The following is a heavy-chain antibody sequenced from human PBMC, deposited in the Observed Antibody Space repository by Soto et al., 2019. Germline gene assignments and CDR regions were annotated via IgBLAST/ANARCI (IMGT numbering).Heavy chain of an antibody. CDR2: IYHSGST. D-gene: IGHD4-17*01. CDR1: GGSISSGGYS. J-gene: IGHJ3*02. Sequence: QLQLQESGSGLVKPSQTLSLTCAVSGGSISSGGYSWSWIRQPPGNGLEWIGYIYHSGSTYYNPSLKSRVNISVDRSKNQFSLKLSSVTAADTAVYYCARTVYGDYNYHAFDIWGQGTMVTVSS. CDR3: ARTVYGDYNYHAFDI. V-gene: IGHV4-30-2*01.